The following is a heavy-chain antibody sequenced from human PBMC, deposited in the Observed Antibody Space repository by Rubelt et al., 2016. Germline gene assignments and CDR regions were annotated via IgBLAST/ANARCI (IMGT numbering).Heavy chain of an antibody. Sequence: QLQLQESGPGLVKPSETLSLTCTVSGGSISSSNYYWGWIRQPPGKGLEWIGSIYYSGSTYYSPSLKSRVTMSVDTSKNQCSLNLNSVTAADTAVYYCARQTINYYGSGSYYSLNYWGQGTLVTVSS. D-gene: IGHD3-10*01. J-gene: IGHJ4*02. CDR2: IYYSGST. CDR3: ARQTINYYGSGSYYSLNY. V-gene: IGHV4-39*01. CDR1: GGSISSSNYY.